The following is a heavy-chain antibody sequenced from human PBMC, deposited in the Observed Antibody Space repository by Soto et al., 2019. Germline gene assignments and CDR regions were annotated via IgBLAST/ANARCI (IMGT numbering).Heavy chain of an antibody. CDR3: ARTYPIAAAGNYFDY. J-gene: IGHJ4*02. V-gene: IGHV4-39*01. D-gene: IGHD6-13*01. Sequence: QLQLQESGPGLVKPSETLSLTCTVSGGSISSSSYYWGWIRQPPGKGLEWIGSIYYSGSTYYNPSLKSRVTISVDTSKNQFSLKLSSVTAADTAVYYCARTYPIAAAGNYFDYWGQGTLVTVSS. CDR1: GGSISSSSYY. CDR2: IYYSGST.